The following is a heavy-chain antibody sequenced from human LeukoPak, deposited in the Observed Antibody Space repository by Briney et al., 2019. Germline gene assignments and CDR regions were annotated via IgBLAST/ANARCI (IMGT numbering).Heavy chain of an antibody. V-gene: IGHV3-7*01. D-gene: IGHD2-21*01. J-gene: IGHJ4*02. Sequence: PGGSLRLSCAASGFTFSSYSMSWVRQVPGKGLEWVANINQDGSEKYYVDSVKGRFTISRDNAKNSLYLQMNSLRAEDTAVYYCVRDYDVIGETNWGQGTLVTVSS. CDR2: INQDGSEK. CDR3: VRDYDVIGETN. CDR1: GFTFSSYS.